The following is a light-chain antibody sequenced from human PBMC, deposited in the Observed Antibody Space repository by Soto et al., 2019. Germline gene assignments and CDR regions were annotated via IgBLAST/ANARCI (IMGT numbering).Light chain of an antibody. Sequence: DIQMTQSPSTLSASVGDRVTITCRASQSISSWLAWYQQKPGKAPKLLIYKASSLESGVPSRFSGSGSGTEFTLTISSLQPDDFATYYCQQYNSYRRTFGQGTKVDIK. CDR3: QQYNSYRRT. CDR2: KAS. V-gene: IGKV1-5*03. CDR1: QSISSW. J-gene: IGKJ1*01.